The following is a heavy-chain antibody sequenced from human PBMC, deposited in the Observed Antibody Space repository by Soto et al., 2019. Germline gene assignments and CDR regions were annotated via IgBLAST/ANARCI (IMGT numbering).Heavy chain of an antibody. J-gene: IGHJ4*02. CDR3: ASTYYNASSGPFDY. D-gene: IGHD3-22*01. V-gene: IGHV3-23*01. CDR1: GFTFSSHA. CDR2: ISGSGGST. Sequence: GGSLRLSCAASGFTFSSHAMTWVRQTPGKGLEWVSSISGSGGSTYYADSVEGRFTISRDNSKNTLYLQMNSPRAEDTAFYYCASTYYNASSGPFDYWGQGTLVTVSS.